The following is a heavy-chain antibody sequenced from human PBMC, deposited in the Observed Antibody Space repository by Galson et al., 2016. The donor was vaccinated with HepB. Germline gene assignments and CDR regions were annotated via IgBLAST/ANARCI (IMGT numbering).Heavy chain of an antibody. CDR1: CGSVSSNYW. Sequence: ETLSLTCAVSCGSVSSNYWWTWVRQPPGQGLEWIGEIFHSGSTNYNPSLKSRVTISLDKSKDQFSLKLNSVTAADTAVYYCAIFDLGYCSGGSCSHWGQGILVTVSS. D-gene: IGHD2-15*01. CDR2: IFHSGST. J-gene: IGHJ1*01. CDR3: AIFDLGYCSGGSCSH. V-gene: IGHV4-4*02.